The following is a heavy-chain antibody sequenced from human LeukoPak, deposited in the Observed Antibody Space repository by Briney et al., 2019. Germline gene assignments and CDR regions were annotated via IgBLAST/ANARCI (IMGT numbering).Heavy chain of an antibody. J-gene: IGHJ4*02. D-gene: IGHD3-22*01. CDR2: IIQDGSAK. V-gene: IGHV3-7*04. CDR3: ARVTSYYYNTSGDYYFDY. CDR1: GFSISSYR. Sequence: PGGSLRLSCAGSGFSISSYRMSWVRQAPGKGLVWVANIIQDGSAKNYVDSVQGRFTISRDNAKNSLYLQMNSLRAEDTAAYYCARVTSYYYNTSGDYYFDYWGQGTLVTVSS.